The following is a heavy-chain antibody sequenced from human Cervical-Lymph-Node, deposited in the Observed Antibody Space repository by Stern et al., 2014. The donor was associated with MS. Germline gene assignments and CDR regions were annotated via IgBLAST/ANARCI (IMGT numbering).Heavy chain of an antibody. CDR1: GFSLSTSVG. J-gene: IGHJ2*01. D-gene: IGHD3-16*01. V-gene: IGHV2-5*01. Sequence: QIPLQESGPTLVKPTQTLTLTCTFSGFSLSTSVGVGWIRQPPGKALEWLALIYWNDDKRYSPSLKSRLTITKDTSENQVVLTMTNMDPVDTATYYCAHRGGMGSGYFDLWGRGTLVTVSS. CDR2: IYWNDDK. CDR3: AHRGGMGSGYFDL.